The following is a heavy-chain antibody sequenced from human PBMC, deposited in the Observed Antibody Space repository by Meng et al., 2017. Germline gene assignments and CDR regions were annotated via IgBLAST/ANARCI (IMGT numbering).Heavy chain of an antibody. CDR3: ARDQYRHEEYYYDSSGYYDY. Sequence: GGSLRLSCAASAFTLSSYSMNCVRHAPGKGLEWVSSISSSSSYIDYADSVKGRFTISRDNAKNSLYLQMNSLRAEDTAVYYCARDQYRHEEYYYDSSGYYDYWGQGTLVTVSS. CDR2: ISSSSSYI. V-gene: IGHV3-21*01. D-gene: IGHD3-22*01. J-gene: IGHJ4*02. CDR1: AFTLSSYS.